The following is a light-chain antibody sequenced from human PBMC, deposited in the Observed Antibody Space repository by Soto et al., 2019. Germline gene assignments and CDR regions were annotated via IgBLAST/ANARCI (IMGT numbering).Light chain of an antibody. Sequence: DIQVTHSPSSVSASVGDRFTITCRASQSFSTYLAWYQQKPGKVPKLLISGISTLQSGVPPRFSGSGSGTDFTLTISSLQPEDVATYYCQKYNSAPLTFGGGTKVDI. CDR2: GIS. J-gene: IGKJ4*01. CDR1: QSFSTY. CDR3: QKYNSAPLT. V-gene: IGKV1-27*01.